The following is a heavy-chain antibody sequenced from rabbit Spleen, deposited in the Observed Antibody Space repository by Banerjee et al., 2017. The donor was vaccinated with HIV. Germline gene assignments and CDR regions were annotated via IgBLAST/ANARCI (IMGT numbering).Heavy chain of an antibody. V-gene: IGHV1S45*01. Sequence: QEQLVEYGGDVVQPGASLTLTCKASGLDFSASYWICWVRQAPGKGLEWIACIDVHKSGTTYYASWAKGRFTISKTSSTTVTLQMTSLTPADTATYFCARDSAGREDFNLWGQGTLVTVS. CDR1: GLDFSASYW. CDR3: ARDSAGREDFNL. J-gene: IGHJ4*01. CDR2: IDVHKSGTT. D-gene: IGHD4-2*01.